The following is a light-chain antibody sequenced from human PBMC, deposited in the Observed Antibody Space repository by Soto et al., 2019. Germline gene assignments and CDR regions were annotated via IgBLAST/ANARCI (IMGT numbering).Light chain of an antibody. J-gene: IGLJ3*02. Sequence: QSALTQPASVSGSPGQSITISCTGTSNDVGAFNYVSWYQQHPGKAPKLIIYEVSNRPSGVSNRLSGSKSGNTASLTISGLQAEDEADYYCNSYASSSARVFGGGTKLTVL. CDR1: SNDVGAFNY. CDR2: EVS. CDR3: NSYASSSARV. V-gene: IGLV2-14*01.